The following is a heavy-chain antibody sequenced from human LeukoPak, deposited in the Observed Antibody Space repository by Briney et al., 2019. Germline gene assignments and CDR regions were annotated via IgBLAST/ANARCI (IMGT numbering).Heavy chain of an antibody. CDR3: ARVRTMVRGDYYYYMDV. Sequence: ASVKVSCKASGYTFTGYYMHWVRQAPGQGLEWMGWINPNSGGTNYAQKFQGRVTMTRDTSISTAYMDLSSLRSDDTAVYYCARVRTMVRGDYYYYMDVWGKGTTVTISS. J-gene: IGHJ6*03. V-gene: IGHV1-2*02. D-gene: IGHD3-10*01. CDR1: GYTFTGYY. CDR2: INPNSGGT.